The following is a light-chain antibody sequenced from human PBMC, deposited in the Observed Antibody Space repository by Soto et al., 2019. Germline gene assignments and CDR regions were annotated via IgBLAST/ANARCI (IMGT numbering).Light chain of an antibody. V-gene: IGLV1-51*01. CDR1: SSNIGNNY. CDR2: DND. CDR3: GSWDSTLSGV. J-gene: IGLJ1*01. Sequence: QSVLTQPPSVSAAPGQKVTISCSGSSSNIGNNYVSWYQHLPGAAPKLIIYDNDKRSSGIPDRFSGSKSGTSATLDITGLQTGDEDDYYCGSWDSTLSGVFGTGTKLTVL.